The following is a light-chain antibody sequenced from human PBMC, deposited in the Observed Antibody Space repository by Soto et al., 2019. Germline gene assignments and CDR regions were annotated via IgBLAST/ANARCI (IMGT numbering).Light chain of an antibody. CDR2: DAS. CDR3: QQYNSYSLT. J-gene: IGKJ4*01. CDR1: HSISSW. Sequence: GDRVTITCRASHSISSWLAWYQQKPGKAPRLLIYDASSLESGVPSRFSGSGSGTEFTLTISSLQPDDFATYYCQQYNSYSLTFGGGTKVDIK. V-gene: IGKV1-5*01.